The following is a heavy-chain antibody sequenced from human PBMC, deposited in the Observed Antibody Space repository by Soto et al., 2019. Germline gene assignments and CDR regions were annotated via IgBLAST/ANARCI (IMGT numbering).Heavy chain of an antibody. J-gene: IGHJ4*02. CDR1: GFSLSTSGMC. CDR2: IDWDDDK. V-gene: IGHV2-70*11. D-gene: IGHD6-13*01. Sequence: SGPTLVNPTQTLTLTCTFSGFSLSTSGMCVSWIRQPPGKALEWLARIDWDDDKYYSTSLKTRLTISKDTSKNQVVLTMTNMDPVDTATYYCARIRTSSSDFDYRGQRTLVTGSS. CDR3: ARIRTSSSDFDY.